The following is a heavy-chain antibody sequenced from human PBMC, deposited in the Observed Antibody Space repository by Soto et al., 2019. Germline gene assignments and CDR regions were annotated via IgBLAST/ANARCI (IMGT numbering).Heavy chain of an antibody. CDR1: GDSSTNHW. D-gene: IGHD1-26*01. CDR3: ARQGVGLPAYV. V-gene: IGHV5-51*01. J-gene: IGHJ4*02. CDR2: IYPGDSDT. Sequence: GESLKISCKVSGDSSTNHWIGWVRQMPGKGLEWMGIIYPGDSDTRYSPSFQGQVTISADKSISTAYLQWSSLKASDTAIYYCARQGVGLPAYVWGQGTLVTVSS.